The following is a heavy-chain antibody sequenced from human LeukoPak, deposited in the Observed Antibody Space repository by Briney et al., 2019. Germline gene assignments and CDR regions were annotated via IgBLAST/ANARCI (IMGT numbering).Heavy chain of an antibody. V-gene: IGHV3-23*01. D-gene: IGHD3-16*01. CDR1: GFTLSSYA. Sequence: GGSLRLSCAASGFTLSSYAMSWVRQAPGKGLEWVSTLNNNDGNTYYADSVTGRFIISRDNSKNTLYLQMNSLRAEDTAVYFCAKLTSVGRWGDHWGQGTLVTVSS. CDR2: LNNNDGNT. J-gene: IGHJ4*02. CDR3: AKLTSVGRWGDH.